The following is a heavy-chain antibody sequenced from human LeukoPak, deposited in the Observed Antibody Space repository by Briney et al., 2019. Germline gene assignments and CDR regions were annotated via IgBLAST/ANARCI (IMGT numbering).Heavy chain of an antibody. CDR1: GYSFTGYW. CDR3: ARPYYGSGSSLGWFDS. J-gene: IGHJ5*01. V-gene: IGHV5-51*01. CDR2: IYPGDSDT. D-gene: IGHD3-10*01. Sequence: GESLKISCKGSGYSFTGYWIGWVRQMPGKGLEWMGIIYPGDSDTRYSPSFQGQVTISADKSISTAYLQWSSLKASDTAMYYCARPYYGSGSSLGWFDSWGQGTLVTVSS.